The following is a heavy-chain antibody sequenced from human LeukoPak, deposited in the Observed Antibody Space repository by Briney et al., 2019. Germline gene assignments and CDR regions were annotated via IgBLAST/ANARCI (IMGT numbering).Heavy chain of an antibody. CDR2: IYTSGST. V-gene: IGHV4-4*07. CDR1: GGSFSGYY. CDR3: AREEVLDAFDI. J-gene: IGHJ3*02. Sequence: KASETLSLTCAVYGGSFSGYYWSWIRQPPGKGLEWIGRIYTSGSTNYNPSLKSRVTMSVDTSKNQFSLKLSSVTAADTAVYYCAREEVLDAFDIWGQGTMVTVSS.